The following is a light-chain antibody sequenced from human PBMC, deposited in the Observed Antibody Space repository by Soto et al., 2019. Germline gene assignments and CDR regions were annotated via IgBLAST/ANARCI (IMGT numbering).Light chain of an antibody. CDR3: QQYGSSGLT. Sequence: EIVLTQSPGTLSLSPGERATLSCRASQSVSSSYLAWYQQKPGQAPRLLIYGASSRATGIPDRFSGSGSGTDFTLTISRLEPEEFAVDDCQQYGSSGLTFGGGTKVEIK. CDR2: GAS. V-gene: IGKV3-20*01. CDR1: QSVSSSY. J-gene: IGKJ4*01.